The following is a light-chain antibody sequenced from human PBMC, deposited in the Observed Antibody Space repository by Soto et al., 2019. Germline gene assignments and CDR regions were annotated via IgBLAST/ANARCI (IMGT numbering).Light chain of an antibody. CDR1: RSNIGAGYD. J-gene: IGLJ1*01. CDR2: ANS. Sequence: QSVLTQPPSGSGAPGQRVTISCTGSRSNIGAGYDVHWYQQLPGTAPNLLIYANSNRPSGVPDRFSGSKSGTSASLAITGLQAEDEADYYCQSYDSSLSGYVFGTGTKLTVL. V-gene: IGLV1-40*01. CDR3: QSYDSSLSGYV.